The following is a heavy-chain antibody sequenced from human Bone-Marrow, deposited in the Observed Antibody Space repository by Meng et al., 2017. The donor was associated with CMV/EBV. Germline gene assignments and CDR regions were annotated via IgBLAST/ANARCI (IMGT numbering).Heavy chain of an antibody. CDR3: ARSPGRQDGGGWYRY. J-gene: IGHJ4*02. D-gene: IGHD6-19*01. CDR1: GFTFSSYS. CDR2: ISSSSSYI. Sequence: GESLKISCAASGFTFSSYSMNWVRQAPGKGLEWVSAISSSSSYIYYADSVKGRFTISRDNAKNSLYLQMNSLRAVDTAVYYCARSPGRQDGGGWYRYWGQGTLVTVSS. V-gene: IGHV3-21*01.